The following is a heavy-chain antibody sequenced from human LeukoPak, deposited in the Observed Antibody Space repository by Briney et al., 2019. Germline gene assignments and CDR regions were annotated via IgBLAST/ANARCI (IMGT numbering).Heavy chain of an antibody. D-gene: IGHD3-22*01. CDR1: GFTFSSYA. CDR2: ISYDGSNK. CDR3: ARDTHYYDSSGYYQVPYDY. J-gene: IGHJ4*02. V-gene: IGHV3-30-3*01. Sequence: GGSLRLSCAASGFTFSSYAMHWVRQAPGKGLEWVAVISYDGSNKYYADSVKGRFTISRDNSKNTLYLQMNSLRAEDTAVYYCARDTHYYDSSGYYQVPYDYWGQGTLVTVSS.